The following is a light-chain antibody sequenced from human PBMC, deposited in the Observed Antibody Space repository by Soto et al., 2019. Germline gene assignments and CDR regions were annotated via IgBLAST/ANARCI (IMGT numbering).Light chain of an antibody. CDR1: SSDVGGYNY. Sequence: QFALTQPASVSGSPGQSITISCTGTSSDVGGYNYVSWYQQHPGKAPKLMIYDVSNRPSGVSNRFSGSKSGNTASLTISGLQAEDEADYYCSSYTSSSTLDVVLGGGTKLTVL. V-gene: IGLV2-14*01. J-gene: IGLJ2*01. CDR3: SSYTSSSTLDVV. CDR2: DVS.